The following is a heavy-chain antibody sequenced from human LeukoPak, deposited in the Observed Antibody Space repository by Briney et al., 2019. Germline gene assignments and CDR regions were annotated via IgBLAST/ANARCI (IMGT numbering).Heavy chain of an antibody. Sequence: SLRLSCAASGFTFDDYAMHWVRQAPGKGLEWVSGISWNSGSIGYADSVKGRFTISRDNAKNSLYLQMNSLRAEDTALYYCAKDIRRRGYYYDSSAFDYWGQGTLVTVSS. CDR1: GFTFDDYA. J-gene: IGHJ4*02. V-gene: IGHV3-9*01. CDR2: ISWNSGSI. D-gene: IGHD3-22*01. CDR3: AKDIRRRGYYYDSSAFDY.